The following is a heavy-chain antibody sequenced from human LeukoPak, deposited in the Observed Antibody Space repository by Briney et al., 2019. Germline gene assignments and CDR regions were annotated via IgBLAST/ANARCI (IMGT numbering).Heavy chain of an antibody. Sequence: GGSLRLSCAASGLTFSGYDMHWVRQAPGKGPEWVAVMSYGGQNERYADSVKGRFTISRDNSKNTLYLQMNSLRAEDTAVYYCAKVHGGYFDYWGQGTLVTVSS. J-gene: IGHJ4*02. CDR1: GLTFSGYD. V-gene: IGHV3-30*18. CDR2: MSYGGQNE. CDR3: AKVHGGYFDY. D-gene: IGHD4-23*01.